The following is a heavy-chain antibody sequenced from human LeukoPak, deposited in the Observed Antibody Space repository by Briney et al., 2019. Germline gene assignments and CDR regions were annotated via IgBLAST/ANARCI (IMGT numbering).Heavy chain of an antibody. V-gene: IGHV3-15*01. CDR3: TTDSGSIIDAFDI. CDR1: GFTFSNAW. CDR2: IKSKTDGGTT. Sequence: GGSLRLSCAASGFTFSNAWMSWVRQAPGKGLEWVGRIKSKTDGGTTDYAAPVKGRFTISRDDSKNTLYLQMNSLKTEDTAVYYCTTDSGSIIDAFDIWGQGTMVTVSS. D-gene: IGHD1-26*01. J-gene: IGHJ3*02.